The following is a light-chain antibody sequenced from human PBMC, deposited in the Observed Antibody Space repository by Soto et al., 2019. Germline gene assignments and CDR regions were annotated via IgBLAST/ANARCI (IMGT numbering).Light chain of an antibody. Sequence: EIVLTQSPATLSLSPGERATLSCRASQSVSSYLAWYQQKPGQAPSLLIYDASNRATGIPARFSGSGSGTNFTLTISSLEPEDFAVYYCQQRSNWPRGTFG. CDR3: QQRSNWPRGT. CDR1: QSVSSY. CDR2: DAS. J-gene: IGKJ1*01. V-gene: IGKV3-11*01.